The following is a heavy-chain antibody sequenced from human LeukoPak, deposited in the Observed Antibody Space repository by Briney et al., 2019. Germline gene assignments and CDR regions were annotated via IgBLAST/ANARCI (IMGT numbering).Heavy chain of an antibody. CDR2: ISTDGGRI. V-gene: IGHV3-64*02. J-gene: IGHJ4*02. D-gene: IGHD6-19*01. Sequence: AGGSLRLSCAASGFTFRDYAMYWVRQAPGKGLEYVSVISTDGGRIYYADSVKGRFTISRDNSKNTLYLQMGSLRAEDMAFYYCTRGVAISTSGWYDTFDYWGQGALVTVSS. CDR1: GFTFRDYA. CDR3: TRGVAISTSGWYDTFDY.